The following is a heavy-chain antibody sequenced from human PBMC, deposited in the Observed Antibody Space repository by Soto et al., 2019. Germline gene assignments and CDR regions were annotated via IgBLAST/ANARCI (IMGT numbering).Heavy chain of an antibody. Sequence: GESLKISCRTSGYRFTSYCIAWVRQMPGKGLEWMGIIFPSDSDTRYSPSFQGQVTISADRSTSTVLLQWASLKASDTAVYFCARKDKSGYFNGFDHWGKGTL. CDR1: GYRFTSYC. V-gene: IGHV5-51*01. CDR2: IFPSDSDT. D-gene: IGHD3-22*01. CDR3: ARKDKSGYFNGFDH. J-gene: IGHJ5*02.